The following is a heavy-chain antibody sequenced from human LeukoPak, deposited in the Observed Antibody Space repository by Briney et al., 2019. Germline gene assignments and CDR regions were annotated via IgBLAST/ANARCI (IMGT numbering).Heavy chain of an antibody. V-gene: IGHV1-58*01. CDR3: AAERAVAGTVAEGWFDP. Sequence: EASVKVSCEASGFTFTNSAVQWVRQARGQRLEWIGWIVVGSGNTNYAQKFQERVTVTRDMSTSTAYMELSSLRSEDTAVYYCAAERAVAGTVAEGWFDPWGQGTLVTVSS. CDR2: IVVGSGNT. J-gene: IGHJ5*02. CDR1: GFTFTNSA. D-gene: IGHD6-19*01.